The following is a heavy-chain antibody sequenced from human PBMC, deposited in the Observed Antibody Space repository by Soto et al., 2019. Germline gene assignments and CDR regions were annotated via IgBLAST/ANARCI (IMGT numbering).Heavy chain of an antibody. D-gene: IGHD3-22*01. CDR1: GFTFSSYA. J-gene: IGHJ4*02. V-gene: IGHV3-23*01. Sequence: GGSVGLSCAASGFTFSSYAMSWFRLAPGKGLEWASAISASGGTTYYADSVKGRFTISRDNAKNSLYLQMNSLRAEDTAVYYCARENYYDSSGFDYWGQGTLVTVSS. CDR2: ISASGGTT. CDR3: ARENYYDSSGFDY.